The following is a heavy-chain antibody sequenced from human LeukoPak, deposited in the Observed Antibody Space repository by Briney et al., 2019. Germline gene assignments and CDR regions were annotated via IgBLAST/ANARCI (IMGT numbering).Heavy chain of an antibody. CDR3: AREGGYYYGPFDP. CDR2: ISYDGSNK. Sequence: GGSLRLSCAASGFTFSSYAMHWVRQAPGKGLEWVAVISYDGSNKYYADSVKGRFTTSRDNSKNTLYLQMNSLRAEDTAVYYCAREGGYYYGPFDPWGQGTLVTVSS. V-gene: IGHV3-30-3*01. D-gene: IGHD3-10*01. J-gene: IGHJ5*02. CDR1: GFTFSSYA.